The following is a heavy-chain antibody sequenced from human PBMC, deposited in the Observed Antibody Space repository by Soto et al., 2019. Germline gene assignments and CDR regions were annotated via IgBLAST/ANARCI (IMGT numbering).Heavy chain of an antibody. CDR2: INHSGST. CDR3: ARERDERHYYGSGSRDFDY. CDR1: GGSFSSYY. Sequence: PSETLSLTCAVYGGSFSSYYWSWIRQPPGKGLEWIGEINHSGSTNYNPSLKSRVTISVDTSKNQFSLKLSSVTAADTAVYYCARERDERHYYGSGSRDFDYWGQGTLVTVSS. D-gene: IGHD3-10*01. V-gene: IGHV4-34*01. J-gene: IGHJ4*02.